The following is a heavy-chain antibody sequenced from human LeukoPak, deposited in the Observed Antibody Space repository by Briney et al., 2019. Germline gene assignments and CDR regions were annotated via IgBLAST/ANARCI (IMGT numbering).Heavy chain of an antibody. Sequence: GGSLRLSCAASGFTFSSYWMSWVRQAPGKGLEWVANIKQDGSEKYYVDSMKGRFTISRDNAKNSLYLQMNSLRAEDTAVYYCASGRDGYNFDYWGQGTLVTVSS. CDR2: IKQDGSEK. CDR1: GFTFSSYW. J-gene: IGHJ4*02. CDR3: ASGRDGYNFDY. V-gene: IGHV3-7*01. D-gene: IGHD5-24*01.